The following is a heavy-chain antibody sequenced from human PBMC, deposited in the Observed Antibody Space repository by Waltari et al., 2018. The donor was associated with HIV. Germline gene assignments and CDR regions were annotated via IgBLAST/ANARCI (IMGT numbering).Heavy chain of an antibody. Sequence: QVQLVQSGAEVKKPGSSVKVSCTASGRTFSSCATSWVQQAPGQGLEWMGGIIPIFGTANYAQKFQGRVTITADESTSTAYMELSSLRSEDTAVYYCARAARVAVAGRQFDYWGQGTLVTVSS. CDR3: ARAARVAVAGRQFDY. CDR1: GRTFSSCA. J-gene: IGHJ4*02. CDR2: IIPIFGTA. D-gene: IGHD6-19*01. V-gene: IGHV1-69*01.